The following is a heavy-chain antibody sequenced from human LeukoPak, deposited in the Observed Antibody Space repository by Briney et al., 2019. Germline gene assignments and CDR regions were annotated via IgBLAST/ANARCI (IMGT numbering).Heavy chain of an antibody. CDR3: ARADYYCSSTSCGFDY. V-gene: IGHV3-74*01. Sequence: GGSLRLSCAASGFTFSSYWMHWVRQAPGKGLVWVSRINSDGSSTSYADSVKGRFTISRDNARNTLYLQMNSLRAEDTAVYYCARADYYCSSTSCGFDYWGQGTLVTVSS. J-gene: IGHJ4*02. CDR1: GFTFSSYW. D-gene: IGHD2-2*01. CDR2: INSDGSST.